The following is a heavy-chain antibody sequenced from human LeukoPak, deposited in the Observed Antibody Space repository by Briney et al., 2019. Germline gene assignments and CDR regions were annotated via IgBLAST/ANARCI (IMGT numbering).Heavy chain of an antibody. Sequence: GGSLRLSCAASGFTFSSNAMSWVRQAPGKGLEWVSAISGSGGSADYADSVRGRFTISRDNSKNTLYLQMNSLRAEDTAVYYCAKSLYGDYGYWGQGTLVTVSS. CDR1: GFTFSSNA. CDR3: AKSLYGDYGY. V-gene: IGHV3-23*01. D-gene: IGHD4-17*01. J-gene: IGHJ4*02. CDR2: ISGSGGSA.